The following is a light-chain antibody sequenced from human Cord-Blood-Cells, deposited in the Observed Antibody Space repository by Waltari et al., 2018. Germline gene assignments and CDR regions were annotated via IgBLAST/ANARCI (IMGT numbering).Light chain of an antibody. CDR3: SSYTSSSTLV. Sequence: QSALTQPASVSGSPGQSITISCTGTSSDVGGYNYVSWYQKHPVKAPKLMIYDVSNRPSGVSNRFSGSKSGNTASLTISGLQAEDEADYYCSSYTSSSTLVFGTGTKVTVL. CDR1: SSDVGGYNY. V-gene: IGLV2-14*01. CDR2: DVS. J-gene: IGLJ1*01.